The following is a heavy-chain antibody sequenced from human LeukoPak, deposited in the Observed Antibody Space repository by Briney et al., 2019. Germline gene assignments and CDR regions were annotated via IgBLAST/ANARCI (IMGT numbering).Heavy chain of an antibody. CDR1: GYSISSGFY. D-gene: IGHD4-17*01. CDR3: ARAPGTTFDY. V-gene: IGHV4-38-2*02. Sequence: SETLSLTCSVSGYSISSGFYWGWIRQPPGKGLEWIGSIFHSGSTYYNPFLKSRVTISVGTSKNHFSLKLSSVTAADTAVYYCARAPGTTFDYWGHGNMVTVSS. J-gene: IGHJ4*01. CDR2: IFHSGST.